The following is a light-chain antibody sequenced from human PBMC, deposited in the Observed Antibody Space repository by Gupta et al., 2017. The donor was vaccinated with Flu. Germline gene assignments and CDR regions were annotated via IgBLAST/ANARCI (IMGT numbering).Light chain of an antibody. CDR2: SND. CDR1: SSNIGRND. CDR3: ASWDDSRGAWV. Sequence: QSVLTQPPSASGTPGQRVAISCSGDSSNIGRNDVYWYQQLPGTAPKLLSDSNDQRPSGVPERLSASKYGTSAALAISGLRAEDEAGYYCASWDDSRGAWVFGGGTKLTVL. V-gene: IGLV1-47*01. J-gene: IGLJ3*02.